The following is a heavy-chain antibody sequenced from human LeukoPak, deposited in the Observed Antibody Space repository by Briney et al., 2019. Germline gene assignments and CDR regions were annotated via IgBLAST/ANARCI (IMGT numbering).Heavy chain of an antibody. Sequence: GGSLRLSCAASGITFSSYGMSWVRQAPGKGLEWVSGISGTGENTYYADSVKGRLTISRDNAKNSLYLQMNSLRAEDTAVYYCAELGITMIGGVWGKGTTVTISS. V-gene: IGHV3-23*01. CDR2: ISGTGENT. J-gene: IGHJ6*04. CDR3: AELGITMIGGV. D-gene: IGHD3-10*02. CDR1: GITFSSYG.